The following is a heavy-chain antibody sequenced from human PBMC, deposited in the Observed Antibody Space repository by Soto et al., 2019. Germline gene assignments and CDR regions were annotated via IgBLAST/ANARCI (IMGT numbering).Heavy chain of an antibody. J-gene: IGHJ5*02. CDR3: ARGQRFSDWFDP. D-gene: IGHD3-3*01. CDR1: GGTISGYY. Sequence: SETLSLTCSVSGGTISGYYWTWIRQPAGKGLEWIGRIYSSGNTKYNPSLQSRVTMSLDTSNNQFSLRLTSVTAADTAVYYCARGQRFSDWFDPLGQGTLVTVSS. CDR2: IYSSGNT. V-gene: IGHV4-4*07.